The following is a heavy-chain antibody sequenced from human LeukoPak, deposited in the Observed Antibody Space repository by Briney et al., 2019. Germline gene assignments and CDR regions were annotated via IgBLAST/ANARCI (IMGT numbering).Heavy chain of an antibody. CDR3: AREGYSSSWYSGAYYYYYGMDV. V-gene: IGHV3-7*01. Sequence: GGSLRFSCAASGFTFSSYWMSWVRQAPGKGLEWVANIKQDGSEKYYVDSVKGRFTISRDNAKNSLYLQMNSLRAEDTAVYYCAREGYSSSWYSGAYYYYYGMDVWGQGTTVTVSS. CDR1: GFTFSSYW. CDR2: IKQDGSEK. D-gene: IGHD6-13*01. J-gene: IGHJ6*02.